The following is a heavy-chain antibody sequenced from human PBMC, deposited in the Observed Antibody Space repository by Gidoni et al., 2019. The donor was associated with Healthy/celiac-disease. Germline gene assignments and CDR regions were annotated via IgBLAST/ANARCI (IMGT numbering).Heavy chain of an antibody. V-gene: IGHV1-3*01. CDR3: ARDGGYSSGWYRGYLDY. CDR2: INAGNGNT. Sequence: QLQLVQSGAEVKKPGASVKVSCKASGYTFTSYAMHWVRQAPGQRLEWMGWINAGNGNTKYSQKFQGRVTITRDTSASTAYMELSSLRSEDTAVYYCARDGGYSSGWYRGYLDYWGQGTLVTVSS. CDR1: GYTFTSYA. J-gene: IGHJ4*02. D-gene: IGHD6-19*01.